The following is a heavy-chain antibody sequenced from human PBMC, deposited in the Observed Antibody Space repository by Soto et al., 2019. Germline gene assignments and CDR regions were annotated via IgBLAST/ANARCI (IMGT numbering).Heavy chain of an antibody. Sequence: SENLSLTCAVSGGSISSSNWWSWVRQPPGKGLEWIGEIYHSGSTNYNPSLKSRVTISVDKSKNQFSLKLSSVTAADTAVYYCARDRRELLWFGELLPKAYYGMDVWGQGTTVTVSS. CDR3: ARDRRELLWFGELLPKAYYGMDV. V-gene: IGHV4-4*02. D-gene: IGHD3-10*01. CDR1: GGSISSSNW. J-gene: IGHJ6*02. CDR2: IYHSGST.